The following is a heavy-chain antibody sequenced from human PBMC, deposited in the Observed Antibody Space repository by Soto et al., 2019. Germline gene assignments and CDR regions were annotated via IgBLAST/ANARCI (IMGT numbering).Heavy chain of an antibody. CDR3: ARGGYYYGGDY. J-gene: IGHJ4*02. Sequence: GGSLRLSCAASGFTFSSYAMSWVRQAPGKGLEWVSVISSRGGSTYYADSVKGRFTITRDTSASTVYMELSSLTSEDTAVYYCARGGYYYGGDYWGQGTLVTVSS. CDR1: GFTFSSYA. V-gene: IGHV3-23*01. CDR2: ISSRGGST. D-gene: IGHD3-22*01.